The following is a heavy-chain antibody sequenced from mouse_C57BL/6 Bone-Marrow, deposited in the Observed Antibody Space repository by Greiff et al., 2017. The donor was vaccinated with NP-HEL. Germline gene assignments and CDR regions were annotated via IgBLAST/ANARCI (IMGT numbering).Heavy chain of an antibody. J-gene: IGHJ2*01. D-gene: IGHD2-1*01. Sequence: QVQLQQPGAELVRPGTSVKLSCKASGYTFTSYWMHWVKQRPGQGLEWIGVIDPSDSYTNYNQKFKGKATLTVDTSSSTAYMQLSSLTSEESAVYYCARDYYGNYFDYWGQGTTLTVSS. CDR2: IDPSDSYT. CDR3: ARDYYGNYFDY. CDR1: GYTFTSYW. V-gene: IGHV1-59*01.